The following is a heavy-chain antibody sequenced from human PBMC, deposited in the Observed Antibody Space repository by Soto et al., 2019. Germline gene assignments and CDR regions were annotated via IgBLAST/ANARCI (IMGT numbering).Heavy chain of an antibody. CDR3: ARDGNSNWFDP. J-gene: IGHJ5*02. CDR1: GGSISSGGYY. V-gene: IGHV4-31*03. Sequence: PSETLSLTCTVSGGSISSGGYYWSWIRQHPGKGLEWIGYIYYSGSTYYNPSLKSRVTISVDTSKNQFSLKLSSVTAADTAVYYCARDGNSNWFDPWGQGTLVTVSS. CDR2: IYYSGST.